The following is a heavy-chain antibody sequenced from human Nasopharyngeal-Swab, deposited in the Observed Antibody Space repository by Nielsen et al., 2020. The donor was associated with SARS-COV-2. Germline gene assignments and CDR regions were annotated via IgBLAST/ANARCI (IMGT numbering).Heavy chain of an antibody. Sequence: SETLSLTCTVSGGSISSSSYYWGWIRQPPGKGLEWIGSIYYSGSTYYNPSLKSRVTISVDTSKNQFSLKLSSVTAADTAVYYCAGVYYDSSGYYYYYYYYYMDVWGKGTTVTVSS. CDR2: IYYSGST. CDR3: AGVYYDSSGYYYYYYYYYMDV. V-gene: IGHV4-39*07. J-gene: IGHJ6*03. CDR1: GGSISSSSYY. D-gene: IGHD3-22*01.